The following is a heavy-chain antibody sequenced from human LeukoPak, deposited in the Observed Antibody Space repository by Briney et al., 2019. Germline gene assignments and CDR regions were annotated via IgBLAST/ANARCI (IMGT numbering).Heavy chain of an antibody. D-gene: IGHD2/OR15-2a*01. CDR2: ISGSSFNYI. CDR1: GFIFSAYN. CDR3: ARGDDYLPFDH. Sequence: PGGSLRLSCAASGFIFSAYNMVWVRQALGKGLEWVARISGSSFNYINYADSVKGRFTVSRDNARNSLYLQMNSLRVEDTGVYYCARGDDYLPFDHWGQGNLVTVSS. J-gene: IGHJ5*02. V-gene: IGHV3-21*01.